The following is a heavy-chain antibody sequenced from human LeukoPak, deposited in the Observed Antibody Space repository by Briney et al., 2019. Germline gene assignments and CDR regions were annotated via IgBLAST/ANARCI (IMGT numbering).Heavy chain of an antibody. V-gene: IGHV1-24*01. Sequence: ALVKVSCKVSGYTVTELSMHWVRQAPGEGLEWMGGFDPEDGETIYAQKFQRRVTMTEDTSTDTAYMELSRLRSEDTAVYYCATDGSGYGRGFGLWGQGTLVTVSS. CDR1: GYTVTELS. CDR3: ATDGSGYGRGFGL. J-gene: IGHJ4*02. CDR2: FDPEDGET. D-gene: IGHD3-22*01.